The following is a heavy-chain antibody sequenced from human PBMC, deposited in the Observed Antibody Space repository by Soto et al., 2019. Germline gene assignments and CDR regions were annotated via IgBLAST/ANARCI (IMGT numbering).Heavy chain of an antibody. CDR1: GGSISSYY. D-gene: IGHD3-10*01. J-gene: IGHJ5*02. V-gene: IGHV4-4*07. CDR3: ARDSWITMVRGVQYNWFDP. Sequence: SETLSLTCTVSGGSISSYYWSWIRQPAGKGLEWIGRIYTSGSTNYNPSLKSRVTMSVDTSKNQFSLKLSSVTAADTAVYYCARDSWITMVRGVQYNWFDPWGQGTLVTVSS. CDR2: IYTSGST.